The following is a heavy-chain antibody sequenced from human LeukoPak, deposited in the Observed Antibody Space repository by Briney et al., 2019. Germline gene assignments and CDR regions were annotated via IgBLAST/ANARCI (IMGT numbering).Heavy chain of an antibody. V-gene: IGHV1-2*02. CDR2: INPNSGGT. CDR3: ARGPSSGWFLSQFDY. D-gene: IGHD6-19*01. J-gene: IGHJ4*02. CDR1: GYTFTGYY. Sequence: ASVKVSYKASGYTFTGYYMHWVRQAPGQGLEWMGWINPNSGGTDYAQRFQGRVTMTRDTSISTAHMELSRLRSDDTAVYYCARGPSSGWFLSQFDYWGQGTLVTVSS.